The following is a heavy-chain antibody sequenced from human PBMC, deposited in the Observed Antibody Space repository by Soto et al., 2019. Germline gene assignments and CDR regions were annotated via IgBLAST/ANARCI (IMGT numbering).Heavy chain of an antibody. CDR2: VDYSGST. V-gene: IGHV4-30-4*01. Sequence: QVQLQESGPGLVKPSQTLSLTCTVSGGSISSGGYYWSWIRQPPGKGLEWIGYVDYSGSTYYNPSLESRVTISVDTSKNQFTLKLSSVTAADTAVYYCAREALGYCSGGSCNQPYGMDVWGQGTTVTVSS. D-gene: IGHD2-15*01. CDR1: GGSISSGGYY. J-gene: IGHJ6*02. CDR3: AREALGYCSGGSCNQPYGMDV.